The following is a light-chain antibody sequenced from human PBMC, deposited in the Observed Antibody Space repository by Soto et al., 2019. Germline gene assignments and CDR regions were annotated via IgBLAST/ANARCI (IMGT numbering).Light chain of an antibody. Sequence: EIVFTHSPFTLSLSPVERATLSCMASQSVSNNYLAWYQQQPGQAPRLLIYCASNRATGIPDRFSGSGSGKDFTLTISRLEPEDFAVYYCKQYGSSGKFGQGTKVDIK. V-gene: IGKV3-20*01. CDR1: QSVSNNY. J-gene: IGKJ1*01. CDR3: KQYGSSGK. CDR2: CAS.